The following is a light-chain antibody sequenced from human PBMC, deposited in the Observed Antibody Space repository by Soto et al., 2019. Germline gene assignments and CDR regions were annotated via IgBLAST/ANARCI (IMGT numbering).Light chain of an antibody. V-gene: IGLV2-14*02. CDR2: EVT. J-gene: IGLJ1*01. CDR3: TSCITANTRCV. Sequence: QSVLTQPASVSGSPGQSITISCTGTSGDVGSYNLVSWYQQYPGKVPKLMISEVTKRPSGVSDRFSGSKSGNTASLTITGLQAEDEADYYCTSCITANTRCVFGSGTKVTVL. CDR1: SGDVGSYNL.